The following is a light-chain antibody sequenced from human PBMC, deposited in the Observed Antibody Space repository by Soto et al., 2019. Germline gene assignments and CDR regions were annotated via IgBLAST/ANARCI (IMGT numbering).Light chain of an antibody. Sequence: QSVLTQPPSVSGAPGQGVTISFTGSSSSIGAGYDVHWYQQVPGTAPKLRIYGNNNRPSGVPDRFSGSKSGTSASLAITGLQAEDEADYSCQSYDSSLSHFYVFGTGTKLTVL. CDR2: GNN. CDR3: QSYDSSLSHFYV. J-gene: IGLJ1*01. CDR1: SSSIGAGYD. V-gene: IGLV1-40*01.